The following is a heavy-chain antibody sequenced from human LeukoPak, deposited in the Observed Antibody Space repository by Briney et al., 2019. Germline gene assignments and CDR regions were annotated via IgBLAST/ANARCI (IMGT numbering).Heavy chain of an antibody. CDR1: GFTFSSYS. CDR2: ISSSSSYI. CDR3: AREWLEYYYDSSGSFDY. D-gene: IGHD3-22*01. V-gene: IGHV3-21*04. J-gene: IGHJ4*02. Sequence: GGSLRLSCAASGFTFSSYSMNWVRQAPGKGLEWVSSISSSSSYIYYADSVKGRFTISRDNAKNSLYLQMNSLRAEDTAVYYCAREWLEYYYDSSGSFDYWGQGTLVTVSS.